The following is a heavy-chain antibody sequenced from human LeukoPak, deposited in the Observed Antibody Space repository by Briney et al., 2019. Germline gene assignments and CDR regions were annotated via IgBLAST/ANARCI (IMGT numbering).Heavy chain of an antibody. CDR3: ARGDYIYGDHPNYFDY. CDR1: GYTFTSYG. J-gene: IGHJ4*02. D-gene: IGHD4-17*01. CDR2: ISAYNGNT. Sequence: ASVKVSCKASGYTFTSYGISWVRQAPGQGLEWMGWISAYNGNTNYAQKLQGRVTMTTDTSTSTAYMELRSLRFDDTAVYYCARGDYIYGDHPNYFDYWGQGTLVTVSS. V-gene: IGHV1-18*01.